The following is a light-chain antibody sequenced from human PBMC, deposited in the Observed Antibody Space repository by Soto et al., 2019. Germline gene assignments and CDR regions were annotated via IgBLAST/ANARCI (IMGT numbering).Light chain of an antibody. V-gene: IGKV1-5*03. Sequence: DIQMTQSPSTLSASVGDRVTITCRASQSISSWLAWYQQKPGKAPKLLIYQASSLKSGVPSRFSGSGSATEVSLTISSMQHDDFATYYCEDYSSSSGLTFGGGTKVDIK. J-gene: IGKJ4*01. CDR2: QAS. CDR3: EDYSSSSGLT. CDR1: QSISSW.